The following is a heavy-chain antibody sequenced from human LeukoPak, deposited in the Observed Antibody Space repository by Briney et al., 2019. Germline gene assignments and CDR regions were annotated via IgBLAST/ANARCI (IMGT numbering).Heavy chain of an antibody. Sequence: GRSLRLSCAASGFTVSNNYMSWVRQAPGKGLEWVSVIYSGGSTYYADSVKGRFTISRDDSKNTLYLQMNSLRAEDTAVYYCARGYYDSSGLIDYWGQGTLVTVSS. V-gene: IGHV3-53*01. CDR2: IYSGGST. CDR1: GFTVSNNY. CDR3: ARGYYDSSGLIDY. J-gene: IGHJ4*02. D-gene: IGHD3-22*01.